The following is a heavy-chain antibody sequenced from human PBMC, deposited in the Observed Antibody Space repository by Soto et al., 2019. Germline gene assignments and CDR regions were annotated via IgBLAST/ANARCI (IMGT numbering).Heavy chain of an antibody. Sequence: QVQLVQSGAEVKKPGSSVKVSCKASGGTFSSYSISWVRQAPGQGLEWMGGIIPISGTANYAQKFQVRVTITADEATSTADMEPSSLRSADTAVYYCARGGSSGWYVASHLDYWGQGSLVTVSS. D-gene: IGHD6-19*01. CDR2: IIPISGTA. CDR3: ARGGSSGWYVASHLDY. CDR1: GGTFSSYS. J-gene: IGHJ4*02. V-gene: IGHV1-69*12.